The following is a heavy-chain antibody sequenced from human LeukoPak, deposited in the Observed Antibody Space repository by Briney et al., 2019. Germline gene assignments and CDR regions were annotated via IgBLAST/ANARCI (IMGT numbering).Heavy chain of an antibody. Sequence: PGGSLRLSCAASGFTFSSYAMSWVRQAPGKGLEWVSTISGSGGSTYYADSVKGRFTISRDNSRNRLYLQMNSLSADETTVYYCAKYDYESSGYWVDYWGQGTLVTVSS. CDR2: ISGSGGST. CDR1: GFTFSSYA. V-gene: IGHV3-23*01. J-gene: IGHJ4*02. D-gene: IGHD3-22*01. CDR3: AKYDYESSGYWVDY.